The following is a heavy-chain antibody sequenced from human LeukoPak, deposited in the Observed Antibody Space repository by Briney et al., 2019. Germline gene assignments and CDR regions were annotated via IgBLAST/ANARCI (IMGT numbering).Heavy chain of an antibody. D-gene: IGHD5-24*01. CDR2: INPGGDNT. CDR3: ARIRDGYNDAYDI. V-gene: IGHV1-46*01. Sequence: AASVKVSCKASGYTFTKYYIHWVRQAPGQGLEWMGLINPGGDNTNYAQNFQGRVTMTRDTSTSTVYMELSSLRSEDTAIYYCARIRDGYNDAYDIWGQGTAVTVPS. J-gene: IGHJ3*02. CDR1: GYTFTKYY.